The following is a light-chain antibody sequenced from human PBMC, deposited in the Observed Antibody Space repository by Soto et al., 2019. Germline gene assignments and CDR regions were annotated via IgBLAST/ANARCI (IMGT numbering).Light chain of an antibody. CDR3: QQLNSYPL. J-gene: IGKJ3*01. V-gene: IGKV1-9*01. Sequence: DIQLTQSPSFLSASVGDRVTITCRASRGISSSLAWYQQKPGKAPKLLIYAASPLQSGVQPRFSGSGSETEFTLTSSSLQPEDFATYYCQQLNSYPLFGPGTKVDIK. CDR2: AAS. CDR1: RGISSS.